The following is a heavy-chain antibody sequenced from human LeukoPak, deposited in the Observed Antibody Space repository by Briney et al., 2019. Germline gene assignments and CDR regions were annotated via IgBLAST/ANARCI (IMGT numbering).Heavy chain of an antibody. CDR2: ISTSSSTI. Sequence: GGSLRLSCAASGFTFSSYSMNWVRQAPGKGLEWVSYISTSSSTIYYADSVKGRFTISRDNAKNSLYLQMNSLRAEDTAVYYCARDLNYYDSSGYRDYWGQGTLVTVSS. V-gene: IGHV3-48*01. D-gene: IGHD3-22*01. J-gene: IGHJ4*02. CDR3: ARDLNYYDSSGYRDY. CDR1: GFTFSSYS.